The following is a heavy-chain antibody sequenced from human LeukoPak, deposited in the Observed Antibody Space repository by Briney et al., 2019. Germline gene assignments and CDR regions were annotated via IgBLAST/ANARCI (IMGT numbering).Heavy chain of an antibody. CDR1: GGSISSYY. D-gene: IGHD3-22*01. Sequence: SETLPLTCTVSGGSISSYYWSWIRQPPGKGLEWIGYIYYSGSTNYNPSLKSRVTISVDTSKNQFSLKLSSVTAADTAVYYCARGTYYYDSSGYYTYYYYYYMDVWGKGTTVTISS. J-gene: IGHJ6*03. V-gene: IGHV4-59*01. CDR3: ARGTYYYDSSGYYTYYYYYYMDV. CDR2: IYYSGST.